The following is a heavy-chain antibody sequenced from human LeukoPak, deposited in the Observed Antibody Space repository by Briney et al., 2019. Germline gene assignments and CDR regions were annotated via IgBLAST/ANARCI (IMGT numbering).Heavy chain of an antibody. V-gene: IGHV3-23*01. CDR3: AKIAYYDFWSGQPHY. D-gene: IGHD3-3*01. Sequence: SGGSLRLSCAASGFTFSSYAMSWVRQAPRKGLEWVSAISGSGGSTYYADSVKGRFTISRDNSKNTLYLQMNSLRAEDTAVYYCAKIAYYDFWSGQPHYWGQGTLVTVSS. J-gene: IGHJ4*02. CDR2: ISGSGGST. CDR1: GFTFSSYA.